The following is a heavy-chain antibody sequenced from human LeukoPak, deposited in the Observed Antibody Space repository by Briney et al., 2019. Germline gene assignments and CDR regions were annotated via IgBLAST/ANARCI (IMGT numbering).Heavy chain of an antibody. CDR1: GASISIDY. CDR2: IYTSGST. CDR3: AGARVSRDWFAP. V-gene: IGHV4-4*07. D-gene: IGHD2/OR15-2a*01. J-gene: IGHJ5*02. Sequence: KPSETLSLTCTVSGASISIDYWAWIRQPAGKGLEWIGRIYTSGSTKYNPSLKSRVTMSVDTSKNQFSLKLSSVTAADTAVYYCAGARVSRDWFAPGGQGPQAPVSS.